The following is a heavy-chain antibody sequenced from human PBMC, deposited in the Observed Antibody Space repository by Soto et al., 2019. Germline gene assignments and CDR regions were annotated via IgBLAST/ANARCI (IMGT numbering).Heavy chain of an antibody. D-gene: IGHD3-3*01. CDR3: ARGQFYDFWSGYYLDY. CDR1: GGTFGKSV. V-gene: IGHV1-69*01. J-gene: IGHJ4*02. CDR2: IIPIFGAT. Sequence: QVPLVQSGAEMKTPGSSVRVSCKASGGTFGKSVITWVRQAPGQGLEWLGGIIPIFGATHYAQKFQGRVTITADEFTTTAYMGLRGLQSEDTAVYYCARGQFYDFWSGYYLDYWGQGTLVIVSS.